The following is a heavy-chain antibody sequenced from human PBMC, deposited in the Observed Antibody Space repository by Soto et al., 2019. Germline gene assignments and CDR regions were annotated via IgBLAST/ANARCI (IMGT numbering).Heavy chain of an antibody. V-gene: IGHV3-23*01. CDR2: ISGSGGST. D-gene: IGHD3-10*01. J-gene: IGHJ5*02. CDR1: GFTFSSYA. Sequence: EVQLLESGGGLVQPGGSLRLSCAASGFTFSSYAMSWVRQAPGKGLEWVSAISGSGGSTYYADSVKGRFTISRDNSKNTLYLQRNSLRAEDTAVSYCAKDGRLWVGALCARFYPWGQGTLVTVSS. CDR3: AKDGRLWVGALCARFYP.